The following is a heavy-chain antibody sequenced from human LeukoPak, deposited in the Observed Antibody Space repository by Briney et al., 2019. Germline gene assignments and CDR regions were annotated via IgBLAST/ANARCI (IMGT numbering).Heavy chain of an antibody. V-gene: IGHV3-74*01. CDR2: ISPDGSTT. CDR3: TRDQTTITLFEL. J-gene: IGHJ4*02. Sequence: PGGSLRLSCAASGFSISSYWMHWVRQVPGKGLVWVSRISPDGSTTGYADSVKGRFTASRDNARNTLYLQINSLRAEDSAVYYCTRDQTTITLFELWGQGTLVTVSS. CDR1: GFSISSYW. D-gene: IGHD4-11*01.